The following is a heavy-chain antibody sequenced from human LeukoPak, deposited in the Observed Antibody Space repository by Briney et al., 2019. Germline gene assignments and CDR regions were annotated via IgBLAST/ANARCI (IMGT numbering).Heavy chain of an antibody. CDR1: GGSFSGYY. V-gene: IGHV4-34*01. CDR2: INHSGST. J-gene: IGHJ3*02. D-gene: IGHD3-10*01. CDR3: ARGGTMVRGVRTTRAFDI. Sequence: PSETLSLTCAVSGGSFSGYYWSWIRQPPGKGLEGIGEINHSGSTNYNPSLTSRVTISVDTSKNQFSLKLSSVTAADTAVYYCARGGTMVRGVRTTRAFDIWGQGTMVTVSS.